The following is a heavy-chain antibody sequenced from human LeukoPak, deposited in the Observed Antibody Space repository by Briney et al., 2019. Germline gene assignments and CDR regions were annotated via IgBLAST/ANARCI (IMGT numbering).Heavy chain of an antibody. V-gene: IGHV3-33*08. CDR1: GFTFSSYE. CDR3: ARVWISRFGELLTAHCYYGMDV. J-gene: IGHJ6*02. D-gene: IGHD3-10*01. Sequence: PGGSLRLSCAASGFTFSSYEMNWVRQAPGKGLEWVAVIWYDGSNKYYADSVKGRFTISRDNSKNTLYLQMNSLRAEDTAVYYCARVWISRFGELLTAHCYYGMDVWGQGTTVTVSS. CDR2: IWYDGSNK.